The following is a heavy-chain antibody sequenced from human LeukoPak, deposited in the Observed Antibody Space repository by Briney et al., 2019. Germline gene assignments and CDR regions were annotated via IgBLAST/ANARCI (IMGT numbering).Heavy chain of an antibody. CDR2: ISGSNSYI. Sequence: GSLRLSCAASGFTFSSYTMHWIRQAPGKGLEWVSSISGSNSYIFYADSVKGRFTVSRDNAKDSLYLQMNSLRAEDTAVYYCARALTTLTYEGYWGQGTLVTVSS. V-gene: IGHV3-21*01. D-gene: IGHD1-1*01. J-gene: IGHJ4*02. CDR3: ARALTTLTYEGY. CDR1: GFTFSSYT.